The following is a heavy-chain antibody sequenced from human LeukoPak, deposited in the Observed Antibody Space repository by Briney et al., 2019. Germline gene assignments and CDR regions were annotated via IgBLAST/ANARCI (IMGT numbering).Heavy chain of an antibody. CDR1: GGSISSGGYS. J-gene: IGHJ6*02. Sequence: SETLSLTCAVSGGSISSGGYSWSWIRQPPGKGLEWIGEINHSGSTNYNPSLKSRVTISVDTSKNQFSLKLSSVTAADTAVYYCARGRQRIQLWSHYYYGMDVWGQGTTVTVSS. CDR3: ARGRQRIQLWSHYYYGMDV. V-gene: IGHV4-34*01. CDR2: INHSGST. D-gene: IGHD5-18*01.